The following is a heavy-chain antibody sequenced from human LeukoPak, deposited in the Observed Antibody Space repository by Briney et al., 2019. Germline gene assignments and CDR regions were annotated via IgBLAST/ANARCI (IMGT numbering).Heavy chain of an antibody. CDR2: ISYDGSNK. Sequence: PGGSLRLSCAASGFTFSSYAMHWVRQAPGRGLEWVAVISYDGSNKYYADSVKGRFTISRDNSKNTLYLQMNSLRAEDTGVYYCAGGGGGYYDFWSGYYTMDYWGQGTLVTVSS. D-gene: IGHD3-3*01. V-gene: IGHV3-30-3*01. CDR1: GFTFSSYA. CDR3: AGGGGGYYDFWSGYYTMDY. J-gene: IGHJ4*02.